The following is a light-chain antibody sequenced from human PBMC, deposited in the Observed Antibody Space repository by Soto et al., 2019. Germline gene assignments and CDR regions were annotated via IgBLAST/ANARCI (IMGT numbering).Light chain of an antibody. V-gene: IGKV1-27*01. J-gene: IGKJ4*01. CDR2: DAS. CDR3: QKYKVAPLT. CDR1: QGISNS. Sequence: DIPMTQSPSSLSASVGDRVTITCRASQGISNSLAWYQQKPGKVPKLPIYDASTLQSGVPSRFSGSGSGTDFTLTISSRQPEDVATYYCQKYKVAPLTFGGGTKVEIK.